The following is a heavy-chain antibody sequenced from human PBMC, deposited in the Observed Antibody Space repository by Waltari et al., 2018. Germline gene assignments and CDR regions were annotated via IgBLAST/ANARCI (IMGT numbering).Heavy chain of an antibody. V-gene: IGHV4-61*02. D-gene: IGHD1-7*01. CDR1: GGSISSGSYY. Sequence: QVQLQESGPGLVKPSQTLSLTCTVSGGSISSGSYYWSWIRQTAGKGLEWIGRIYTSGSTNYNPSLKSRVTISVDTSKNQFSLKLSSVTAADTAVYYCARVGGVTGTAYYFDYWGQGTLVTVSS. CDR2: IYTSGST. J-gene: IGHJ4*02. CDR3: ARVGGVTGTAYYFDY.